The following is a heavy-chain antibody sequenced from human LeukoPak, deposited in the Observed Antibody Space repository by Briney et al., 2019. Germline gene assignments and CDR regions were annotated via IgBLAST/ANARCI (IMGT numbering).Heavy chain of an antibody. D-gene: IGHD3-3*01. Sequence: ASVKVSCKASGGTFSSYAISWVRQAPGQGLEWMGGIIPIFGTANYAQKFQGRVTITADESTSTAYMELSSLRSEDTAVYYCARGRTSRVRFFDYWGQGTLVTVS. CDR3: ARGRTSRVRFFDY. J-gene: IGHJ4*02. V-gene: IGHV1-69*13. CDR1: GGTFSSYA. CDR2: IIPIFGTA.